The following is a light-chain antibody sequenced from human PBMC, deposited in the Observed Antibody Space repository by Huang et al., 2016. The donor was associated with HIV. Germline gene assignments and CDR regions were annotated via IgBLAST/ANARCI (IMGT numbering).Light chain of an antibody. J-gene: IGKJ2*01. V-gene: IGKV3-11*01. CDR1: PSFGGY. Sequence: IVLTQSPATLSLYPGERATPSCRASPSFGGYLAWYQQKPGQAPRRLIYDTSTRATGIPARFRGSGSETDFTLTISSLEPEDFAVYYCQQPGSFGQGTKVDIK. CDR3: QQPGS. CDR2: DTS.